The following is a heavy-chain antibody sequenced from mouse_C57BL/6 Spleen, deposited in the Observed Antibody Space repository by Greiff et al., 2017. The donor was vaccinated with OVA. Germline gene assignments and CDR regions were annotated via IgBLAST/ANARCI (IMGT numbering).Heavy chain of an antibody. CDR3: ARDGYDRGHYAMDY. Sequence: VQGVESGGGLVKPGGSLKLSCAASGFTFSDYGMHWVRQAPEKGLEWVAYISSGSSTIYYADTVKGRFTISRDNAKNTLFLQMTSLRSEDTAMYYCARDGYDRGHYAMDYWGQGTSVTVSS. J-gene: IGHJ4*01. CDR2: ISSGSSTI. V-gene: IGHV5-17*01. CDR1: GFTFSDYG. D-gene: IGHD2-2*01.